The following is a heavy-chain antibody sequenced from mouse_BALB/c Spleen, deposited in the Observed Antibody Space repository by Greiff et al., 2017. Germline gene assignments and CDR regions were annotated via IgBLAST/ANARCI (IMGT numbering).Heavy chain of an antibody. CDR1: GFTFSSYA. J-gene: IGHJ3*01. V-gene: IGHV5-9-4*01. Sequence: EVKLVESGGGLVKPGGSLKLSCAAPGFTFSSYAMSWVRQSPEKRLEWVAEISSGGSYTYYPDTVTGRFTISRDNAKNTLYLEMSSLRSEDTAMYYCARDDWDGTYWGQGTLVTVSA. CDR2: ISSGGSYT. D-gene: IGHD4-1*01. CDR3: ARDDWDGTY.